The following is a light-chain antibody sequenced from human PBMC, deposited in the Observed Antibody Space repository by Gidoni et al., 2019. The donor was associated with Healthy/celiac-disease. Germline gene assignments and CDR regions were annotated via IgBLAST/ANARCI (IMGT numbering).Light chain of an antibody. CDR1: QSIRSW. Sequence: DIQMNQSPSTLSASVGDRVTITCRASQSIRSWLAWYQQKPGKAPKLLIYTASSFESGVPSRFSGSGSGTDFTLTISSLQPDDFATYYCQQYNSYSRTFGQGTKVEIK. J-gene: IGKJ1*01. CDR2: TAS. CDR3: QQYNSYSRT. V-gene: IGKV1-5*03.